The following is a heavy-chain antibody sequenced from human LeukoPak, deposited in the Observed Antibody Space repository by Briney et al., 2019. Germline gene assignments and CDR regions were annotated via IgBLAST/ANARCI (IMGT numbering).Heavy chain of an antibody. CDR1: GYTFTSYD. CDR3: ARGGWGIVVVITTIVYNNWFDP. CDR2: MNPNSGNT. J-gene: IGHJ5*02. V-gene: IGHV1-8*01. D-gene: IGHD3-22*01. Sequence: GASVKVSCKASGYTFTSYDINWVRQATGQGLEWMGWMNPNSGNTGYAQKFQGRVAMTRNTSISTAYMELSSLRSEDTAVYYCARGGWGIVVVITTIVYNNWFDPWGQGTLVTVSS.